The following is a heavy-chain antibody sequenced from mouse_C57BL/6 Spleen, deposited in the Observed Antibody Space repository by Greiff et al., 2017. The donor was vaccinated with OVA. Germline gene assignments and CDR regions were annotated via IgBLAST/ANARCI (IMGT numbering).Heavy chain of an antibody. CDR2: IDPSDSYT. CDR3: ARNYGNFLFAY. V-gene: IGHV1-69*01. Sequence: VQLQQPGAELVMPGASVKLSCKASGYTFTSYWMHWVKQRPGQGLEWIGEIDPSDSYTNYNQKFKGKSTLTVDKSSSTAYMQLSSLTSEDSAVYYCARNYGNFLFAYWGQGTLVTVSA. CDR1: GYTFTSYW. D-gene: IGHD2-1*01. J-gene: IGHJ3*01.